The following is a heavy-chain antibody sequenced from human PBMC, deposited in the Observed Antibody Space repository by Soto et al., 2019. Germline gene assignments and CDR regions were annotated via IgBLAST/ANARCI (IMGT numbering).Heavy chain of an antibody. D-gene: IGHD2-8*01. V-gene: IGHV4-39*01. CDR3: SIPPASTANAIPPWAQ. J-gene: IGHJ4*02. Sequence: IRQPPGKGVECIGCIYYSGSTYDNPALKSRVTISVDTSKTQCALKLISVTAADTAVYYCSIPPASTANAIPPWAQRARGTVVTVSS. CDR2: IYYSGST.